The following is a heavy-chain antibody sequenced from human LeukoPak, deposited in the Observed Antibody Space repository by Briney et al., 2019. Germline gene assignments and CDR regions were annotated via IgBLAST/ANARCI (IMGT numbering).Heavy chain of an antibody. J-gene: IGHJ4*02. D-gene: IGHD5-12*01. V-gene: IGHV3-30*03. CDR1: GFTFSSYD. Sequence: GGSLRLSCGVSGFTFSSYDMHWVCQAPGKGLEWVAVILYDGSNKNYADSVKGRFTISRDNSKNTLYLQMNSLRVEDTAVYYCAARGFRCRPATAENPLDCWGQGTLVTVSS. CDR2: ILYDGSNK. CDR3: AARGFRCRPATAENPLDC.